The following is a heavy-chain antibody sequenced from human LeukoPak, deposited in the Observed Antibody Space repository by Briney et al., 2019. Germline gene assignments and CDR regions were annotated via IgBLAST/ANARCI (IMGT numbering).Heavy chain of an antibody. V-gene: IGHV3-30-3*01. CDR1: GFTFSSYA. CDR3: AREDSSFNY. J-gene: IGHJ4*02. Sequence: PGRSLRLSCAASGFTFSSYAMHWVRQAPGKGLEWVAVISYDGSNKYYADSVKGRFTISRDNSKNTLYLQMNSLRAEDTAVYYCAREDSSFNYWGQGTLVTVSS. CDR2: ISYDGSNK. D-gene: IGHD5-18*01.